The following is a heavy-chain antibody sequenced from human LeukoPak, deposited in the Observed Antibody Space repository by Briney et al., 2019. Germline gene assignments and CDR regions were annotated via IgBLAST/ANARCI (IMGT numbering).Heavy chain of an antibody. CDR3: ARATWDSSGYHYAY. V-gene: IGHV3-11*06. D-gene: IGHD3-22*01. J-gene: IGHJ4*02. CDR1: GFTFSDSY. CDR2: ISGNSGDT. Sequence: GGSLRLSCAASGFTFSDSYMTWVRQAPGKGLEWLSYISGNSGDTNYADSVKGRFTISRDNAKNSLYLQMTSLRAEDTALYYCARATWDSSGYHYAYWGQGALVTVSS.